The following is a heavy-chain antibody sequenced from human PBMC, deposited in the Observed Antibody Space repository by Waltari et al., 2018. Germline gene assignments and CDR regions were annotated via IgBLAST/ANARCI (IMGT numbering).Heavy chain of an antibody. CDR1: GGTFSSYT. D-gene: IGHD3-10*01. J-gene: IGHJ4*02. CDR2: IIPILGIA. CDR3: ATIEEYGSGNY. Sequence: QVQLVQSGAEVKKPGSSVKVSCKASGGTFSSYTISWVRQAPGQGLEWMGRIIPILGIANYAQKFQGRVTITADKSTSTAYMELSSLRSEDTAVYYCATIEEYGSGNYWGQGTLVTVSS. V-gene: IGHV1-69*02.